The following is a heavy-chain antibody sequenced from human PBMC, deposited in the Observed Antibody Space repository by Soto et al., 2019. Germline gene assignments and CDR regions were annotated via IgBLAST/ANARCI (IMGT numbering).Heavy chain of an antibody. D-gene: IGHD3-22*01. CDR1: GYTFTGYY. V-gene: IGHV1-2*02. CDR3: ARDPALRYYYDSWYAWFDP. CDR2: INPNSGGT. Sequence: QVQLVQSGAEVKKPGASVKVSCKASGYTFTGYYMHWVRQAPGQGLEWMGWINPNSGGTNYAQKFQGRVTMTRDTSISTAYMELSRLRSDDTVVYYCARDPALRYYYDSWYAWFDPWGQGTLVTVSS. J-gene: IGHJ5*02.